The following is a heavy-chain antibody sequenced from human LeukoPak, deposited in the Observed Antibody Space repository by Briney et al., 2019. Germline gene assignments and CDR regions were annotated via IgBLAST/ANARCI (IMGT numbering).Heavy chain of an antibody. CDR2: ISTSSSII. Sequence: GGSLRLSCAASGFTFSSYSMNWVRQAPGKGLEWVSYISTSSSIIYYADSVKGRFTISRDTAKSSRYLQMTSLRDDDTAVYYCARGGYIDYWGQGTLVTVSS. J-gene: IGHJ4*02. CDR3: ARGGYIDY. V-gene: IGHV3-48*02. CDR1: GFTFSSYS. D-gene: IGHD5-12*01.